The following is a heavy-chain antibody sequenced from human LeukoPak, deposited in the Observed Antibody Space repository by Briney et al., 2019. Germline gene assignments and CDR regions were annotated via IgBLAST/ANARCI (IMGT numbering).Heavy chain of an antibody. CDR3: ARGRTTVTTQRYFDL. Sequence: ASVRVSCKTSGYTSTSYGISWVRQAPGQGLEWMGWISAYNGDTNYAQNLQGRVTMTTDTSTSTAYMELRSPRSDDTAVYYCARGRTTVTTQRYFDLWGRGTLVTVSS. CDR2: ISAYNGDT. D-gene: IGHD4-11*01. J-gene: IGHJ2*01. V-gene: IGHV1-18*01. CDR1: GYTSTSYG.